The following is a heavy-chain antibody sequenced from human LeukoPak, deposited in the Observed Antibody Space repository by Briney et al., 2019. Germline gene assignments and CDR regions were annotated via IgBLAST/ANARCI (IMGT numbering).Heavy chain of an antibody. D-gene: IGHD3-16*01. CDR1: GGSISSGDYY. Sequence: SETLSLTCTVSGGSISSGDYYWSWIRQPPGKGLEWIGYIYYSGSTYYNPSLKSRVTISVDTSKNQFSLKLSSVTAADTAVYYCARADWGTGHYYYYMDVWGKGTTVTVSS. V-gene: IGHV4-30-4*08. CDR2: IYYSGST. CDR3: ARADWGTGHYYYYMDV. J-gene: IGHJ6*03.